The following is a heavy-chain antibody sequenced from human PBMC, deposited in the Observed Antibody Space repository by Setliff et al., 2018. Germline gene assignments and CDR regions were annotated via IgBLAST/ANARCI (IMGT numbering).Heavy chain of an antibody. D-gene: IGHD3-22*01. CDR2: VSLSGST. CDR3: ARLALTGYDSSGYYYALDYYYYMDV. CDR1: GASISRTSYY. J-gene: IGHJ6*03. V-gene: IGHV4-39*02. Sequence: SETLSLTCNVSGASISRTSYYWGWIRQSPGKGVEWIASVSLSGSTYYNSALKSRATIFAHKSQTHFSLRLTSATAADTAVYYCARLALTGYDSSGYYYALDYYYYMDVWGKGTTVTVSS.